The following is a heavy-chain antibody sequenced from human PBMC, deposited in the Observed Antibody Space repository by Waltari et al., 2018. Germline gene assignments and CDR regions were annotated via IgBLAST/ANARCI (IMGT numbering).Heavy chain of an antibody. CDR1: GYSISSGYY. CDR3: ARDSGTPFDY. D-gene: IGHD1-1*01. Sequence: VQLQESGPGLVKPSETLSLTCTVPGYSISSGYYWGWIRQPPGKGLEWIWRIYHSGSTYDNPSLKSRVTISVDTSKNQFSQKLSAVTAADTAVYYCARDSGTPFDYWGQGTLVTVSS. CDR2: IYHSGST. J-gene: IGHJ4*02. V-gene: IGHV4-38-2*02.